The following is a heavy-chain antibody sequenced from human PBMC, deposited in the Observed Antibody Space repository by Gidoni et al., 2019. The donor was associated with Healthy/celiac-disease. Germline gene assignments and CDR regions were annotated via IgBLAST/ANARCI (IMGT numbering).Heavy chain of an antibody. V-gene: IGHV3-9*01. D-gene: IGHD3-10*01. J-gene: IGHJ3*02. CDR3: AKAGEGYDAFDI. CDR2: ISWNSGSI. CDR1: GLTFDDYA. Sequence: EVQLVESGGGLVQPGRSLRLSCAASGLTFDDYAMHWVRQAPGKGLEWVSGISWNSGSIGYADSVKGRFTISRDNAKNSLYLQMNSLRAEDTALYYCAKAGEGYDAFDIWGQGTMVTVSS.